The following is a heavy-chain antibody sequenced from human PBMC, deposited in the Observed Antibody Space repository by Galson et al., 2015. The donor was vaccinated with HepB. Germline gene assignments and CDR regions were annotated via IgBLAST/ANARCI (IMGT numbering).Heavy chain of an antibody. V-gene: IGHV3-30-3*01. CDR1: GFPFSNDR. Sequence: SLRLSCAASGFPFSNDRMHWVRQAPGKGLEWVAVISDDGGDKYYADSVKGRFTISRDNSKNTVYLQMSSLTADDTAVYYCARGLYDSSGYHSGAFDIWGQGTMVTVSS. J-gene: IGHJ3*02. CDR3: ARGLYDSSGYHSGAFDI. CDR2: ISDDGGDK. D-gene: IGHD3-22*01.